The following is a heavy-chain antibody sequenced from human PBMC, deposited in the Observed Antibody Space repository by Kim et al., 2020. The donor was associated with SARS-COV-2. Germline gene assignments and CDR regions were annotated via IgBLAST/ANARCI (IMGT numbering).Heavy chain of an antibody. CDR1: GFTFSNAW. Sequence: GGSLRLSCAASGFTFSNAWMSWVRQAPGKGLEWVGRIKRKTDGGTTDYAAPVKGRFTISRDDSKNTLYLQMNSLKTEDTAVYYCTTEYYYGSGSYYDYYYYGMDVWGQGTTVTVSS. CDR3: TTEYYYGSGSYYDYYYYGMDV. J-gene: IGHJ6*02. V-gene: IGHV3-15*01. D-gene: IGHD3-10*01. CDR2: IKRKTDGGTT.